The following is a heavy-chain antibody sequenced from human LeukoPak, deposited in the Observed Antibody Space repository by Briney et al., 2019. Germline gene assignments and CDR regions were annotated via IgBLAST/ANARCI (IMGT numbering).Heavy chain of an antibody. CDR3: AKGCGGDCYSNFDY. CDR1: GFTFSSYG. Sequence: GGSLRLSCAASGFTFSSYGMSWVRQAPGKGLEWVSAISGSGGSTYYADSVKGRFTISRDNSKNTLYLQMNSLRAEDTAVYYCAKGCGGDCYSNFDYWGQGTLVTVSS. CDR2: ISGSGGST. V-gene: IGHV3-23*01. D-gene: IGHD2-21*02. J-gene: IGHJ4*02.